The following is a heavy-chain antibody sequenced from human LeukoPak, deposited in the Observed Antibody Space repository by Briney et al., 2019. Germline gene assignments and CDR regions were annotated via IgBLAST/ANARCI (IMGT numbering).Heavy chain of an antibody. CDR1: GFTFSTYN. CDR3: ARSAPRYGGNSGDVVY. V-gene: IGHV3-48*02. CDR2: ISSTSSTI. J-gene: IGHJ4*02. Sequence: PGGSLRLSCAASGFTFSTYNMNWVRQAPGKGLEWVSYISSTSSTIHYADSVKGRFTISRDNAKNSLYLQMNSLRDEDTAVYYCARSAPRYGGNSGDVVYGGQGTLVTVSS. D-gene: IGHD4-23*01.